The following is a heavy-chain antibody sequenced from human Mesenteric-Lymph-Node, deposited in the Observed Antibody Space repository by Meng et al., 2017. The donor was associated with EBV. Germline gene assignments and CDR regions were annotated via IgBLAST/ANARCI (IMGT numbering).Heavy chain of an antibody. V-gene: IGHV4-39*01. CDR1: GGSNSNSNFY. CDR2: IFHSGST. D-gene: IGHD5-24*01. Sequence: QLHLQESGPGRVKPSETLSLTCTVSGGSNSNSNFYWGWIRQPPGKGLEWIGSIFHSGSTYYNPSLKSRVTVSVDTSKNQFSLKLNSVTTADTAMYYCARPRRWLQSEFDFWGPGTLVTVSS. J-gene: IGHJ4*02. CDR3: ARPRRWLQSEFDF.